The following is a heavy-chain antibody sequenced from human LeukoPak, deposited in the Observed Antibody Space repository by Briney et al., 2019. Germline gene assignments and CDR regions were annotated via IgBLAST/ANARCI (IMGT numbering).Heavy chain of an antibody. J-gene: IGHJ4*02. D-gene: IGHD5-12*01. Sequence: GGSPRLSCVASGFTFGTYTMSWVRHAPGTGLEWVSTIIGAAQTIYAASVKGRFTISRGNSKNTLYLQMDSLRVEDTAMYFCAKDLRPDSRYDFDYWGLGTLVTVTS. CDR1: GFTFGTYT. CDR2: IIGAAQT. CDR3: AKDLRPDSRYDFDY. V-gene: IGHV3-23*01.